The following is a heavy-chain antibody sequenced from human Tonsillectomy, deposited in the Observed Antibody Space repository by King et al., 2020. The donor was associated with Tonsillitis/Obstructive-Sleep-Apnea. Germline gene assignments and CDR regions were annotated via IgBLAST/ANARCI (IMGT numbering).Heavy chain of an antibody. Sequence: VQLVESGGGLVQPGGSLGLSCAASGFTFSIYWMSLVRQAPGKGLEWVANIKQDGRGKYYVDSVKGRFTIPRDNAKNSLYLQMNSLRAEDTAVYYCAREGATAVTTDYWGQGTLVTVSS. J-gene: IGHJ4*02. CDR2: IKQDGRGK. CDR3: AREGATAVTTDY. CDR1: GFTFSIYW. V-gene: IGHV3-7*04. D-gene: IGHD4-17*01.